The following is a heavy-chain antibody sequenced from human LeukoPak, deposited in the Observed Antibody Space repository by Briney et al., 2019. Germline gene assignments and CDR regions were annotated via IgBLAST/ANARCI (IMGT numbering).Heavy chain of an antibody. V-gene: IGHV3-53*01. CDR2: LYSDGNT. Sequence: GGSLTLSCAASGFTVITNDMTCVRQPPAKGLAWVSGLYSDGNTKYADSVQSRFTISRDNSKNTLYLEMNSLSPDDTAVYYCARGVEPLAANTLAYWGQGTLVTVSS. J-gene: IGHJ4*02. CDR3: ARGVEPLAANTLAY. CDR1: GFTVITND. D-gene: IGHD1-14*01.